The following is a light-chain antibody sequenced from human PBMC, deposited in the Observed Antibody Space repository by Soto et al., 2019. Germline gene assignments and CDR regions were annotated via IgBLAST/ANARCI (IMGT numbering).Light chain of an antibody. CDR1: SSDVGNYNL. CDR3: CSYAGSSTWV. V-gene: IGLV2-23*01. J-gene: IGLJ3*02. Sequence: QSALTQPASVSGSPGQSITISCTGTSSDVGNYNLVSWYQQHPGKAPKVMIYEGSKRPSGVSNRFSGSKSGNTASLTISGLHAEDEADYYCCSYAGSSTWVFGGGTKVTVL. CDR2: EGS.